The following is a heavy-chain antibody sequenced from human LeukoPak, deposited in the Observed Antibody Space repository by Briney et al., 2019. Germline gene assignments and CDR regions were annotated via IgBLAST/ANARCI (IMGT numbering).Heavy chain of an antibody. CDR2: ISDSGGST. D-gene: IGHD2-8*01. CDR1: GFTFSSYA. Sequence: GGSLRLSCAASGFTFSSYAMSWVRQAPGKGLEWVSAISDSGGSTYDADSVKGRFTISRDNSKNTLYLQMNSLRAEGTAVYYCAKDTSIGRYCTNGVCSPFDYWGQGTLVTVSS. V-gene: IGHV3-23*01. J-gene: IGHJ4*02. CDR3: AKDTSIGRYCTNGVCSPFDY.